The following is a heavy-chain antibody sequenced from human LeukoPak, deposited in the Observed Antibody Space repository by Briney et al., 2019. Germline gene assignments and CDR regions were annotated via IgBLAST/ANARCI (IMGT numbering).Heavy chain of an antibody. J-gene: IGHJ5*02. CDR1: GGSISSSSYY. D-gene: IGHD2-2*01. Sequence: SETLSLTCAVSGGSISSSSYYWGWIRQPPGKGLEWIGSIYYSGSTYYNPSPKSRVTISVDTSKNQFSLKLSSVTAADTAVYYCASGGYCSSTSCPPPAGWFDPWGQGTLVTVSS. V-gene: IGHV4-39*01. CDR3: ASGGYCSSTSCPPPAGWFDP. CDR2: IYYSGST.